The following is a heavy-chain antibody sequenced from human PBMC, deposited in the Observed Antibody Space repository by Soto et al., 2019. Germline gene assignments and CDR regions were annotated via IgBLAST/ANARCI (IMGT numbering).Heavy chain of an antibody. CDR2: ISYSGST. V-gene: IGHV4-59*01. J-gene: IGHJ3*01. D-gene: IGHD1-26*01. CDR3: VRDGGGSYYSRAFDL. Sequence: SETLSLTSTVSSGSISSYFWSWIRPPPGKGLEWIGYISYSGSTNYNPSLKSRVTISVDTSKNQFSLKLSSVTAADTAVYYCVRDGGGSYYSRAFDLWGQGTMVS. CDR1: SGSISSYF.